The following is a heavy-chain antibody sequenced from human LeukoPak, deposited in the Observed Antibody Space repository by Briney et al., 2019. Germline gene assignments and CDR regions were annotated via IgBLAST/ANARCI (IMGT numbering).Heavy chain of an antibody. CDR2: IDWDDDK. V-gene: IGHV2-70*11. J-gene: IGHJ4*02. D-gene: IGHD4-11*01. Sequence: SGPALVKPTQTLTLTCTFSGFSLSPSGMCVSWIRQPPGKALEWLARIDWDDDKYYSTSLKTRLTISKDTSKNQVVLTMTNMDPVDTATYYCARTRNTVTMGGFDYWGQGTLVTVSS. CDR1: GFSLSPSGMC. CDR3: ARTRNTVTMGGFDY.